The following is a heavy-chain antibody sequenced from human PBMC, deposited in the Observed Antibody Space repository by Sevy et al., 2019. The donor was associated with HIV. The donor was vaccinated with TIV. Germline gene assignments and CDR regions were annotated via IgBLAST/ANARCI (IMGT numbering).Heavy chain of an antibody. CDR1: GGSISSYY. J-gene: IGHJ6*03. CDR3: ARNGEYSSSSGDLYYYYMDV. CDR2: IYYSGST. D-gene: IGHD6-6*01. V-gene: IGHV4-59*01. Sequence: SETLSLTCTVSGGSISSYYWSWIRQPPGQGLEWIGYIYYSGSTNYNPSLKSRVTISVDTSKNQFSLKLSSVTAADTAVYYCARNGEYSSSSGDLYYYYMDVWGKGTTVTVSS.